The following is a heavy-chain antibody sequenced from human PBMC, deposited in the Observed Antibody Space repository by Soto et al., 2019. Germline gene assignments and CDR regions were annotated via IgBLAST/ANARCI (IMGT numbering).Heavy chain of an antibody. D-gene: IGHD3-22*01. V-gene: IGHV3-30*18. J-gene: IGHJ6*02. CDR3: VKDLPAADDNSGNLYSAHYYGMDV. CDR1: GFTFSKYG. Sequence: GSLLPSCAASGFTFSKYGMHWVRQAPGKGLEWVAVISYDGSNKYYADSVKGRFTISRDNSKNTVFLQMNSLRVEDTAVYYCVKDLPAADDNSGNLYSAHYYGMDVWGQGTKVTVYS. CDR2: ISYDGSNK.